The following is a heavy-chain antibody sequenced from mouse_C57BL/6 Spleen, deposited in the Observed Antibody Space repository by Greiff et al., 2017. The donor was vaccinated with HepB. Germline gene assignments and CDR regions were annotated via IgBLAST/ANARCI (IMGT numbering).Heavy chain of an antibody. V-gene: IGHV1-4*01. Sequence: QVQLQQSGAELARPGASVKMSCKASGYTFTSYTMHWVKQRPGQGLEWIGYINPSSGYTKYNQKFKDKAILTADKSSSTAYMQLSSLTSEDSAVYYCARGGLGTWYFDVWGTGTTVTVSS. J-gene: IGHJ1*03. CDR2: INPSSGYT. CDR3: ARGGLGTWYFDV. CDR1: GYTFTSYT. D-gene: IGHD3-3*01.